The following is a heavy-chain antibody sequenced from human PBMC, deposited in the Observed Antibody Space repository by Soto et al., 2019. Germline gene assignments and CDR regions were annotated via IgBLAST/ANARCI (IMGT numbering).Heavy chain of an antibody. CDR2: IYPGDSDT. D-gene: IGHD3-3*01. CDR1: GYSFTSCW. J-gene: IGHJ6*02. Sequence: PGESLKISWNGSGYSFTSCWIGWVRQMPGKSLEWMGTIYPGDSDTRYSPSLPGQVTISADKSISTAYLQWSSLKASDTAMYYCARLPSKTYYEFWSGSQDYYYGMDVWGQGTTVTVSS. CDR3: ARLPSKTYYEFWSGSQDYYYGMDV. V-gene: IGHV5-51*01.